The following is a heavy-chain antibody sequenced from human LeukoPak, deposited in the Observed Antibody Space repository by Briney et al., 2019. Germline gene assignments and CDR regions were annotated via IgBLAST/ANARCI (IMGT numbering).Heavy chain of an antibody. Sequence: SETLSLTCAVYGGSFSGYYWSWIRQHPGKGLEWIGYIYYSGSTYYNPSLKSRVTISVDTSKNQFSLKLSSVTAADTAVYYCARASVVDAFDIWGQGTMVTVSS. CDR2: IYYSGST. CDR1: GGSFSGYY. D-gene: IGHD2-2*01. J-gene: IGHJ3*02. CDR3: ARASVVDAFDI. V-gene: IGHV4-31*11.